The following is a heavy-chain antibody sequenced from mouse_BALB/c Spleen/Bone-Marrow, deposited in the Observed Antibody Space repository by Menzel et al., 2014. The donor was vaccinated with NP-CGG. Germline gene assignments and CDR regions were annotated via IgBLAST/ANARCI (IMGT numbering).Heavy chain of an antibody. CDR3: ARDSSDYLAWFAY. Sequence: VKLVESGAELMKPGASVKISCKATGYTFSSYWIEWVRQRPGHGLEWIGEILPGSGSTNSNEKFKGKATFTADPSSNTAYMQLSSLTSEDSAVYFCARDSSDYLAWFAYWGQGTLVTVSA. J-gene: IGHJ3*01. CDR1: GYTFSSYW. CDR2: ILPGSGST. D-gene: IGHD3-2*01. V-gene: IGHV1-9*01.